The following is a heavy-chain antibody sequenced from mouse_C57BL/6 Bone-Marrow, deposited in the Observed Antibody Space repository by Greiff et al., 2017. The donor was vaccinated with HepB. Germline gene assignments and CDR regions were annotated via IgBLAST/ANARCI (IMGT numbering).Heavy chain of an antibody. J-gene: IGHJ3*01. CDR1: GYTFTGYW. V-gene: IGHV1-9*01. CDR3: SRKKGSYYNNPAWFAY. Sequence: VQLQQSGAELMKPGASVKLSCKATGYTFTGYWIEWVKQRPGHGLEWIGEILPGSGSTNYNEKFKGKATFTADTSYNTAYMQLSSLTTEDSAIYYCSRKKGSYYNNPAWFAYWGQGTLFTVSA. CDR2: ILPGSGST. D-gene: IGHD2-5*01.